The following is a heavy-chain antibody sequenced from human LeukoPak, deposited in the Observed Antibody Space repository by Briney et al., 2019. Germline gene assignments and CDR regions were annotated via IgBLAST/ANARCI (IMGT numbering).Heavy chain of an antibody. CDR2: IGTAGEI. CDR3: ARASTFWGNFDL. V-gene: IGHV3-13*01. D-gene: IGHD7-27*01. J-gene: IGHJ4*02. CDR1: GFTFSSYD. Sequence: GGSLRLSCAASGFTFSSYDIHWVRQATGKGLEWVSGIGTAGEIYYPGSVKGRFTISRENAKNSLYLQMNSLRAEDTAIYSCARASTFWGNFDLWGQGTLVTVSS.